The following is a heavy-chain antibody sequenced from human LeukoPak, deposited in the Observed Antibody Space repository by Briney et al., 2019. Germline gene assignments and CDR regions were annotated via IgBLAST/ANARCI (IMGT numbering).Heavy chain of an antibody. V-gene: IGHV1-69*05. CDR1: GGTFSSYA. J-gene: IGHJ4*02. Sequence: GSSVKVSCKASGGTFSSYAISWVRLAPGQGLERIGGIIPIFGTANYAQKFQGRVTITTDESTSTAYMELSSLRSEDTAVYYCARVRRGSSWLFDYWGQGTLVTVSS. CDR2: IIPIFGTA. D-gene: IGHD6-13*01. CDR3: ARVRRGSSWLFDY.